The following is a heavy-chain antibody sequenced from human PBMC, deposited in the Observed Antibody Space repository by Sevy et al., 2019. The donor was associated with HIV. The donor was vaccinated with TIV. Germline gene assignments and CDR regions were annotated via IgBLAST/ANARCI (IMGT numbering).Heavy chain of an antibody. J-gene: IGHJ4*02. CDR1: GFAFSTHA. V-gene: IGHV3-30-3*01. CDR2: ISYEGTET. D-gene: IGHD6-25*01. CDR3: VKARFVGSGWAGNFDY. Sequence: GGSLRLSYAASGFAFSTHAMRWVRQAPGKGLEWVAVISYEGTETFYAASVEGRFTISRDNSRNIVTLQMNGLRVEDTAVYYCVKARFVGSGWAGNFDYWGQGAMVTVSS.